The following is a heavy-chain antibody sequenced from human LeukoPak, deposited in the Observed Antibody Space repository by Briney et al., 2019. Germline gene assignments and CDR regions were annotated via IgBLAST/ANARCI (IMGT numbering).Heavy chain of an antibody. J-gene: IGHJ4*02. V-gene: IGHV6-1*01. Sequence: QTLSLTCDISGDSVSSNSAAWNWIRQSPSRGLEWLGRTYYRSKWYNDYALSVKSRITISPDTSKNQFSLQLNSVTPDDTAVYYCAKGVGATTGPFDYWGQGTLVTVSS. CDR2: TYYRSKWYN. CDR3: AKGVGATTGPFDY. D-gene: IGHD1-26*01. CDR1: GDSVSSNSAA.